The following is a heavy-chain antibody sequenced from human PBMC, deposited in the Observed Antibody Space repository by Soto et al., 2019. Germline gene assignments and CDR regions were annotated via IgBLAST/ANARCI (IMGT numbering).Heavy chain of an antibody. CDR1: GGSFSSDTHY. D-gene: IGHD2-2*02. J-gene: IGHJ6*02. CDR3: ARFVRSCSGTTCYTRADV. CDR2: LYSSGST. V-gene: IGHV4-61*01. Sequence: QVQLQESGPGLVKPSETLSLTCTVSGGSFSSDTHYWSWIRQTPAKRREWIGFLYSSGSTNYNPSLNIRVTMSVDTSKNQFALKLRAVIFADTAVYHCARFVRSCSGTTCYTRADVWGQGTTVTVSS.